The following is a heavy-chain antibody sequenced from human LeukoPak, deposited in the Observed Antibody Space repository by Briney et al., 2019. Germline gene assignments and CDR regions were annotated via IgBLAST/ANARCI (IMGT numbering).Heavy chain of an antibody. CDR3: AREVQQQLDY. CDR2: ISSSSSYI. J-gene: IGHJ4*02. D-gene: IGHD6-13*01. V-gene: IGHV3-21*01. Sequence: GGSLRLSCAASGFTFSSYSMNWVRQAPGKGLEWVSSISSSSSYIYYADSVEGRFTISRDNAKNSLYLQMNSLRAEDTATYYCAREVQQQLDYWGQGTLVTVSS. CDR1: GFTFSSYS.